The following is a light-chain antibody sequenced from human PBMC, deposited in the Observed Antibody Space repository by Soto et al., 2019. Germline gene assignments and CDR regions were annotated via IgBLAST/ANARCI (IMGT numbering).Light chain of an antibody. Sequence: VLTQPASLSGSPGQSITISCTGTSSDIGAYDYVSWFQQHPGKAPKLMISEVNNRPSGVSNRFSGSKSGNTAYLAISGLRSDDEADYFCATWDDSLNGLYVFGTGTKVTVL. V-gene: IGLV2-14*01. CDR2: EVN. CDR1: SSDIGAYDY. CDR3: ATWDDSLNGLYV. J-gene: IGLJ1*01.